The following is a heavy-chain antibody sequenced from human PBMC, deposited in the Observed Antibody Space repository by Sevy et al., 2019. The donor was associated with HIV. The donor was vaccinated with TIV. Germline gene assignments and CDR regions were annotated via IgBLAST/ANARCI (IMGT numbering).Heavy chain of an antibody. CDR1: AFTFKNYA. J-gene: IGHJ4*02. Sequence: GGSLRLSCAASAFTFKNYAMTWVRQAPGKGLQWISSISGSGGDTKYADSVKGRFTISRDNSKNTLYLQMNSLRAEDTAVYYCAKDQGDYIWGTYRHWGQGTLVTVSS. D-gene: IGHD3-16*02. V-gene: IGHV3-23*01. CDR2: ISGSGGDT. CDR3: AKDQGDYIWGTYRH.